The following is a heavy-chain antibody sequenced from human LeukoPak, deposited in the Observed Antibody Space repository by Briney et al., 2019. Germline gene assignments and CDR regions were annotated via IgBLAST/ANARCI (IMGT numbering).Heavy chain of an antibody. CDR1: DGSISSSSYS. Sequence: SETLSLTCIVPDGSISSSSYSWGWTRLSPGKGLEWIGSIHYSGITYYNPSLKTRVTISVDTSKNHFSLNLSSVTAADTAVYYCARGVGDILTGYYHWFDPWGQGTLVTVSS. CDR3: ARGVGDILTGYYHWFDP. J-gene: IGHJ5*02. CDR2: IHYSGIT. D-gene: IGHD3-9*01. V-gene: IGHV4-39*07.